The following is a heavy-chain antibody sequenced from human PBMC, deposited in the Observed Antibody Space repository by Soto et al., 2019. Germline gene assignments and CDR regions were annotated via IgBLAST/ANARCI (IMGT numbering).Heavy chain of an antibody. CDR2: IYYSGSA. D-gene: IGHD3-10*01. CDR3: ARVAGGYFDY. J-gene: IGHJ4*02. Sequence: SXTLSLTCAVSSGSISSDYWWTWVRQPPGMGLEWIGEIYYSGSANYDLSLKSRVTMSIDKSKNQFSLRLSSVTAADTAVYYCARVAGGYFDYWGQGTLVTVSS. V-gene: IGHV4-4*02. CDR1: SGSISSDYW.